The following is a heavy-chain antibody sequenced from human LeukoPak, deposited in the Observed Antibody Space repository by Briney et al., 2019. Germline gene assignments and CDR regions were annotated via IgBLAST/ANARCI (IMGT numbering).Heavy chain of an antibody. V-gene: IGHV4-30-4*01. Sequence: SETLSLTCTVSGGSISSGDYYWSWIRQPPGKGLEWIGYIYYSGSTYYNPSLKSRVTISVDRSKNQFSLKLSSVTAADTAVYYCATRHDYGDYVYFQHWGQGTLVTVSS. CDR2: IYYSGST. J-gene: IGHJ1*01. CDR1: GGSISSGDYY. D-gene: IGHD4-17*01. CDR3: ATRHDYGDYVYFQH.